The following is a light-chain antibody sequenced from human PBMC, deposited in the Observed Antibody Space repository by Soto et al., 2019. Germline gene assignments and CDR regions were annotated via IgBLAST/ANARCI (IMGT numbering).Light chain of an antibody. CDR2: KAS. CDR3: QQYNSYEWT. J-gene: IGKJ1*01. CDR1: QTISSW. Sequence: DIQMTQSPSTLSGSVGDRVTITCRASQTISSWLAWYQQKPGKAPKLLIYKASTLKSGVPSRFSGSGSGTEFTLTISSLQSEDFAVYYCQQYNSYEWTFGQGTKVDIK. V-gene: IGKV1-5*03.